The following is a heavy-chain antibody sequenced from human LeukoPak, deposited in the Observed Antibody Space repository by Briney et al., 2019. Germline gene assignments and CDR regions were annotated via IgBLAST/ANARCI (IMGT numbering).Heavy chain of an antibody. CDR1: GYTFIDYY. J-gene: IGHJ6*03. Sequence: GASVKVSCKASGYTFIDYYMHWVRQAPGQGLEWMGWMNPNSGNTGYAQKFQGRVTMTRNTSISTAYMELSSLRSEDTAVYYCARGRYYYYYYMDVWGKGTTVTISS. CDR3: ARGRYYYYYYMDV. V-gene: IGHV1-8*02. CDR2: MNPNSGNT.